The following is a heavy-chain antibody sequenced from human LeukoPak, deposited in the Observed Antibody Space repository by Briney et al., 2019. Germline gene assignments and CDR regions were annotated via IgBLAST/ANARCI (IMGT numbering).Heavy chain of an antibody. CDR1: GFPFSSYS. J-gene: IGHJ4*02. D-gene: IGHD5-12*01. CDR2: IYSGGST. V-gene: IGHV3-53*01. Sequence: QPGGSLRLSCAASGFPFSSYSMTWVRQAPGKGLEWVSVIYSGGSTYYADSVKGRFTISRDNSKNTLYLQMNSLRAEDTAVYYCAREEGVATQTIDYWGQGTLVTVSS. CDR3: AREEGVATQTIDY.